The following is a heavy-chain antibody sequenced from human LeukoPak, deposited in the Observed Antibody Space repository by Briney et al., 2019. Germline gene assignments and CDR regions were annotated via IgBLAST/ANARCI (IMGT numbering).Heavy chain of an antibody. V-gene: IGHV3-23*01. D-gene: IGHD4/OR15-4a*01. CDR1: GFTFSSYA. J-gene: IGHJ6*03. CDR2: ISGSGGST. CDR3: AKDWSANLDYYYMDV. Sequence: GGSLRLSCAASGFTFSSYAMSWVRQAPGKGLEWVSAISGSGGSTYYADSVKGRFTISRDNSKNTLYLQINSLRAEDTAVYYCAKDWSANLDYYYMDVWGKGTTVTVSS.